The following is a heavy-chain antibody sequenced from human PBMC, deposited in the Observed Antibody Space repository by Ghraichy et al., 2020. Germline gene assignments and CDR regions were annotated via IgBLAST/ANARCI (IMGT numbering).Heavy chain of an antibody. J-gene: IGHJ6*02. V-gene: IGHV1-69*04. D-gene: IGHD3-22*01. CDR1: GGTFSSYA. CDR3: ARDQMIVVDTGYYGMDV. Sequence: SVKVSCKASGGTFSSYAISWVRQAPGQGLEWMGRIIPILGIANYAQKFQGRVTITADKSTSTAYMELSSLRSEDTAVYYCARDQMIVVDTGYYGMDVWGQGTTVTVSS. CDR2: IIPILGIA.